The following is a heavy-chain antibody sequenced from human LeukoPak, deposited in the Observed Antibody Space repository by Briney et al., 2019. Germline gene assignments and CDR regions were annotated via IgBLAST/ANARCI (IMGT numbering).Heavy chain of an antibody. CDR2: IYYSGST. Sequence: PSETLSLTCTVSGGSISSYYWSWIRQPPGKGLEWIGYIYYSGSTNYNPSLKSRFTISVDTSKNQFSLKLSSVTAADTAVYYCARESAAGYDYWGQGTLVTVSS. D-gene: IGHD3-9*01. CDR3: ARESAAGYDY. J-gene: IGHJ4*02. V-gene: IGHV4-59*01. CDR1: GGSISSYY.